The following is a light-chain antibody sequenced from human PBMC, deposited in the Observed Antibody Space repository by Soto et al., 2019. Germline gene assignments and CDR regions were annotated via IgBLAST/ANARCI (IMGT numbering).Light chain of an antibody. CDR1: ISDIGGYNY. CDR2: EVH. CDR3: SSYTNTNSYIL. Sequence: QSALTQPASVSGIPGQSITISCTGSISDIGGYNYVSWYQQFPGKAPRLIIFEVHDRPSGVSDRFSASKSGNTASLTISGLQAEDEADYYCSSYTNTNSYILFGGGTKLTVL. V-gene: IGLV2-14*01. J-gene: IGLJ2*01.